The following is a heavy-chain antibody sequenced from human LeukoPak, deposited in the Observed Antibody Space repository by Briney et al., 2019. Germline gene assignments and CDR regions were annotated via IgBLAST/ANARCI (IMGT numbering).Heavy chain of an antibody. D-gene: IGHD1-26*01. Sequence: RTGGSLRLSCSASGFTFSNSAMHWVRQAPGKGLEWVSVISGSGGSTYYADSVKGRFTISRDDSKNTLYLQMNSLRAEDTAVYYCAKDLGRYRNNYFDYWGQGTLVTVSS. V-gene: IGHV3-23*01. J-gene: IGHJ4*02. CDR3: AKDLGRYRNNYFDY. CDR2: ISGSGGST. CDR1: GFTFSNSA.